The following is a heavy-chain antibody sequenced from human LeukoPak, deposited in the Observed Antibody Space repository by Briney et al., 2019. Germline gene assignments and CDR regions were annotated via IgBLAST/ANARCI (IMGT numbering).Heavy chain of an antibody. CDR3: ARDGGYSYGYYFDY. CDR1: GGSISSSSYY. V-gene: IGHV4-39*02. CDR2: IYYSGST. Sequence: SETLSLTCTVSGGSISSSSYYWGWIRQPPGKGLEWIGSIYYSGSTYYNPSLKSRVTISVDTSKNQFSLKLSSVTAAGTAVYYCARDGGYSYGYYFDYWGQGTLVTVSS. J-gene: IGHJ4*02. D-gene: IGHD5-18*01.